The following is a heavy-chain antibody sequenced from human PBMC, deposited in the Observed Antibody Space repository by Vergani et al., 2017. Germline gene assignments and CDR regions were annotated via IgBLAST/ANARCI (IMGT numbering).Heavy chain of an antibody. CDR3: ARDSFFADTGMVTSDYGMDV. D-gene: IGHD5-18*01. J-gene: IGHJ6*02. Sequence: EVQLVESGGGLVKPGGSLRLSCAASGFTFSSYSMNWVRQAPGKGLEWVSSSSSSSSYIYYADSVKGRFTISRDNAKNSLYLQMNSLRAEDTAVYYCARDSFFADTGMVTSDYGMDVWGQGTTVTVSS. V-gene: IGHV3-21*01. CDR1: GFTFSSYS. CDR2: SSSSSSYI.